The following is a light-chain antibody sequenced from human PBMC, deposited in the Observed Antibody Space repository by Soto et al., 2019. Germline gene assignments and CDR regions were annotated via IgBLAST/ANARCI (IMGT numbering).Light chain of an antibody. V-gene: IGLV2-8*01. CDR3: LSYADTAYV. J-gene: IGLJ1*01. Sequence: QSVLTQPPSASGSPGQSVTISCAGTSSDVGGYNYVSWYQQYPGKVPKLMIYEVSERPSGVPDRFSGSKSGNTAFLTVSGLQAEDGADYYCLSYADTAYVFGTGTKV. CDR1: SSDVGGYNY. CDR2: EVS.